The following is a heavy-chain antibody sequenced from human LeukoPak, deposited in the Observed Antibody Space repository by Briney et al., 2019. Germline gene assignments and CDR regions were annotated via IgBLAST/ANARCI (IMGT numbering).Heavy chain of an antibody. J-gene: IGHJ4*02. CDR3: ARGGIQLWLDY. Sequence: GGSLRLSCAASGFTFSSYSMNWVRQAPGKGLEWVSSISSSSSYIYYADSVKGRFTISRDNAKNSLYLQMNSLRAEGTAVYYCARGGIQLWLDYWGQGTLVTVSS. D-gene: IGHD5-18*01. CDR2: ISSSSSYI. V-gene: IGHV3-21*01. CDR1: GFTFSSYS.